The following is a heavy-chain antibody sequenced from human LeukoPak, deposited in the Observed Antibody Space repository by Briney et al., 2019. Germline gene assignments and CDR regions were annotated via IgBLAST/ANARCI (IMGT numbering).Heavy chain of an antibody. J-gene: IGHJ4*02. CDR2: IIPILGIA. CDR3: ASGNDIAGFDY. V-gene: IGHV1-69*04. Sequence: ASVKVSCKASGGTFSSYAMSWVRQAPGQGLEWMGRIIPILGIANYAQKFQGRVTITADKSTSTAYMELSSLRSEDTAVYYCASGNDIAGFDYWGQGTLVTVSS. D-gene: IGHD1-26*01. CDR1: GGTFSSYA.